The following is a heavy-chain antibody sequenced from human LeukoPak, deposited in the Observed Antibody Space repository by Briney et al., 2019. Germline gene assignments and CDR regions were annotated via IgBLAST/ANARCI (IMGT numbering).Heavy chain of an antibody. D-gene: IGHD5-18*01. CDR2: IRSKANTYAA. Sequence: GGSMRLSCAASGFTFSDSAMHWVRQASGTGLEWVARIRSKANTYAASYAASVKGRFTISRDDSKNTASLQMNSLKTEDTAVYYCMARGDSYGLFDYWGHGTLVTVSS. V-gene: IGHV3-73*01. CDR1: GFTFSDSA. CDR3: MARGDSYGLFDY. J-gene: IGHJ4*01.